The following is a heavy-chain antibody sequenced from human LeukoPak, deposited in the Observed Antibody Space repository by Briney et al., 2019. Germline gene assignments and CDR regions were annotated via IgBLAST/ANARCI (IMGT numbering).Heavy chain of an antibody. J-gene: IGHJ5*02. CDR1: GFGFSSNW. D-gene: IGHD6-13*01. CDR3: ASPPSIAAAGTRSWFDP. CDR2: IKRDGSQK. V-gene: IGHV3-7*01. Sequence: GGSLRLSCAAPGFGFSSNWMGWVRQAPGKGLEWVAHIKRDGSQKYYLDSVKGRFTISRDNAKNSLYLQMNSLRAEDTAVYYCASPPSIAAAGTRSWFDPWGQGTLVTVSS.